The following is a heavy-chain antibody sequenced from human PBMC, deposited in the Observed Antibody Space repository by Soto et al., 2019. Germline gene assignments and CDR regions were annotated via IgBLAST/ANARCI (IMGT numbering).Heavy chain of an antibody. V-gene: IGHV3-66*01. D-gene: IGHD3-22*01. J-gene: IGHJ4*02. CDR2: IYSGGST. CDR1: GFTVSSNY. CDR3: ARDTAGGGYYFQFDY. Sequence: EVQLVESGGGLVQPGGSLRLSCAASGFTVSSNYMSWVRQAPGKGLEWVSVIYSGGSTYYADSMKGRFTISRDNSKNTLYLQMNSLRAEDTAVYYCARDTAGGGYYFQFDYWGQGTLVTVSS.